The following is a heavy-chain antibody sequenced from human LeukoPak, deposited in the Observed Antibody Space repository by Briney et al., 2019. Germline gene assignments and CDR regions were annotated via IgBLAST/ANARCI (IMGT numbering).Heavy chain of an antibody. Sequence: GGSLRLSCAASGFTFSNYSMNWVRQAPEKGLEWVSSVSSSSSYTYYGDSVKGRFTISRDNAKNSLYLQMNSLRAEDTAVYYCARRYCSSTNCYAFDDWGQGTLVTVSS. D-gene: IGHD2-2*01. CDR2: VSSSSSYT. CDR3: ARRYCSSTNCYAFDD. J-gene: IGHJ4*02. CDR1: GFTFSNYS. V-gene: IGHV3-21*01.